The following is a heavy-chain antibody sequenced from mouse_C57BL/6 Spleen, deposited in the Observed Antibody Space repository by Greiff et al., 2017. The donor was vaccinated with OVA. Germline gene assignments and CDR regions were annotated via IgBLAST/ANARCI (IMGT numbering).Heavy chain of an antibody. Sequence: VQLQLSGPELVKPGASVKISCKASGYSFTGYYMNWVKQSPEKSLEWIGEINPSTGGTTYNQKFKAKATLTVDKSSSTAYMQLKSLTSEDSAVYYCARLPYYGSSYFDYWGQGTTLTVSS. CDR3: ARLPYYGSSYFDY. CDR2: INPSTGGT. J-gene: IGHJ2*01. V-gene: IGHV1-42*01. CDR1: GYSFTGYY. D-gene: IGHD1-1*01.